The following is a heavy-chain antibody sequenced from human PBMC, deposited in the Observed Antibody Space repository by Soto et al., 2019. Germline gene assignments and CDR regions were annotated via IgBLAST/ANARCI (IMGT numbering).Heavy chain of an antibody. J-gene: IGHJ6*02. CDR1: GFSFSSYF. CDR3: ARENWYSLDV. CDR2: VPGDGSRA. V-gene: IGHV3-74*01. Sequence: EVQLVESGGGSVQPGGSPRLSCAASGFSFSSYFMAWVRQAPGEGLVSVSHVPGDGSRASYADSVRGRFTISRDNAKNTLYLQMDSLRDEDTAIYYCARENWYSLDVWGQGTTVTVSS. D-gene: IGHD1-26*01.